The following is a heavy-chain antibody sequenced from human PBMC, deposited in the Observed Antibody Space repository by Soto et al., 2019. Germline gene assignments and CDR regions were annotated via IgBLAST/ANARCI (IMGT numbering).Heavy chain of an antibody. CDR1: GGSFSSYY. J-gene: IGHJ5*02. D-gene: IGHD1-26*01. CDR2: IYTSGST. V-gene: IGHV4-4*07. Sequence: SETLSLTCAVYGGSFSSYYWSWIRQPAGKGLEWIGRIYTSGSTNYNPSLKSRVTMSVDTSKNQFSLKLSSVTAADTAVYYCARDFGGSYYLRWFDPWGQGTLVTVSS. CDR3: ARDFGGSYYLRWFDP.